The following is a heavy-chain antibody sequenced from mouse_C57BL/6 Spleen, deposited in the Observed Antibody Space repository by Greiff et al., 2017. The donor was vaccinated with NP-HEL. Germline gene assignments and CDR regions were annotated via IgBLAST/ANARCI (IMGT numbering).Heavy chain of an antibody. V-gene: IGHV5-17*01. CDR2: ISSGSSTI. D-gene: IGHD2-4*01. J-gene: IGHJ3*01. Sequence: EVKLVESGGGLVKPGGSLKLSCAASGFTFSDYGMHWVRQAPEKGLEWVAYISSGSSTIYYAATVKGRFTISRDNAKNTLFLQMTSLRAEDTAMYYCARDDYDVWFAYWGQGTLVTVSA. CDR1: GFTFSDYG. CDR3: ARDDYDVWFAY.